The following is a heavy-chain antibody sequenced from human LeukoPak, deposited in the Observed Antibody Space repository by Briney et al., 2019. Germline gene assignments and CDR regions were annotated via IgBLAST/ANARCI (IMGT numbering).Heavy chain of an antibody. J-gene: IGHJ4*02. D-gene: IGHD6-6*01. CDR3: VRLLPASRHYFDY. CDR1: GLIVSSDY. CDR2: IYGGGAT. V-gene: IGHV3-53*01. Sequence: GESLKISCAASGLIVSSDYLAWVRQAPGKGLEWISVIYGGGATYYADSVRGRFTISRDNSKNELFLQMNSLRVEDTAVYHCVRLLPASRHYFDYWGQRTLVTVSS.